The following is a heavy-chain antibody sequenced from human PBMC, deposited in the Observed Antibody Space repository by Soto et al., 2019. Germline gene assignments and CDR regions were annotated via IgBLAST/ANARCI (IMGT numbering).Heavy chain of an antibody. J-gene: IGHJ2*01. CDR2: INHSGST. D-gene: IGHD3-10*02. CDR3: ARGRGNFIFFKADDGIRDVRSVSAFLLNRSSDL. Sequence: GKGLGWTGEINHSGSTNYNPSLKSRVTISVDTSKNQFSLKLSSVTAADTAVYYCARGRGNFIFFKADDGIRDVRSVSAFLLNRSSDL. V-gene: IGHV4-34*01.